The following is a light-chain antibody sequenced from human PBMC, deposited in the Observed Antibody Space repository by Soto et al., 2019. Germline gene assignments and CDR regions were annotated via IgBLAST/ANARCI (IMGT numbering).Light chain of an antibody. CDR1: QSVSTF. CDR3: QQGTDWPPGT. CDR2: DAS. J-gene: IGKJ1*01. V-gene: IGKV3-11*01. Sequence: EIVLIQSPATLSLSPGERATLSYRASQSVSTFLAWYQHKPGQAPRLLIYDASNRATGIPDRFRGSGSGTDFTLTISSLEPEDFALYYCQQGTDWPPGTFGQGTKVDIK.